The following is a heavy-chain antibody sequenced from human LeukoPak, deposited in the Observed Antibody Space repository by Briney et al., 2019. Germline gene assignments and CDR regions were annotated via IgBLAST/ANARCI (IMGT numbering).Heavy chain of an antibody. CDR1: GGSISSYY. V-gene: IGHV4-4*07. D-gene: IGHD1-20*01. J-gene: IGHJ4*02. Sequence: SETLSLTCTVSGGSISSYYWSWIRQPAGKGLEWIGRIYTSGSTNYNPSLKSRVTISVDTSKNQFSLKLSSVTAADTAVYYCASLNWNLKLHFRYWGQGTLVTVSS. CDR3: ASLNWNLKLHFRY. CDR2: IYTSGST.